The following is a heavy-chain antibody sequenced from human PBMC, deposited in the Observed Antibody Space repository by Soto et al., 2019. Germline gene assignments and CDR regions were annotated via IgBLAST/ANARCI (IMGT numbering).Heavy chain of an antibody. D-gene: IGHD3-10*01. Sequence: QVQLVQSGAEVKKPGSSVKVSCKASGGTFSSYAISWVRQAPGQGLEWMGGIIPIFGTANYAQKFQGRVTSTADESTSTAYMELSSLRSEDTAVYYCARDYGSGSYYYYYGMDVWGQGTTVTVSS. CDR2: IIPIFGTA. V-gene: IGHV1-69*01. J-gene: IGHJ6*02. CDR1: GGTFSSYA. CDR3: ARDYGSGSYYYYYGMDV.